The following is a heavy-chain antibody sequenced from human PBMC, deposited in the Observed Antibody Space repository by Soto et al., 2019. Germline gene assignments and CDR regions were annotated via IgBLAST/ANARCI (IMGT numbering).Heavy chain of an antibody. D-gene: IGHD3-22*01. CDR3: AHTQCGYYLY. Sequence: QITLKESGPTLVKPTQTLTLTCTFSGYSLTTNGLGVGWIRQPPGKALEWLGLIYWDDDKHYSPSLKSRLTITKDTLKTQVVLTMTNMDTLDTATYYCAHTQCGYYLYWGQGTLVTVSS. J-gene: IGHJ4*02. CDR1: GYSLTTNGLG. CDR2: IYWDDDK. V-gene: IGHV2-5*02.